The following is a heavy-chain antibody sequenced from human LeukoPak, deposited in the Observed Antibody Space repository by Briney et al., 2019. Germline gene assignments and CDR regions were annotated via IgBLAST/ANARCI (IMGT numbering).Heavy chain of an antibody. CDR2: IYPGDSDT. D-gene: IGHD2-15*01. CDR1: GYSFTSYW. CDR3: ARPRSHRMEAAFDI. V-gene: IGHV5-51*01. J-gene: IGHJ3*02. Sequence: GESLKISCQGSGYSFTSYWIGWVRQLPAKGLEWMGIIYPGDSDTRYSPSFQGQVTISADKSIRAAYLQWSSLKASDTAMYYCARPRSHRMEAAFDIWGQGTMVTVSS.